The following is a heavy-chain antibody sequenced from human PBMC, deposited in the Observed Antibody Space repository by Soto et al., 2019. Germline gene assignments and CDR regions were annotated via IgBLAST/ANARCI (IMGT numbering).Heavy chain of an antibody. Sequence: SVEVSCKASGNTFNKYETIWVRQATVQGPEWMGWINPNTGDTVYAQKFQGRVTLTRDTSISTAYMELSSLRYDDTAVYYCARDQGGEGIAVAGIDYWGQGTLVTVYS. J-gene: IGHJ4*02. D-gene: IGHD6-19*01. CDR1: GNTFNKYE. CDR3: ARDQGGEGIAVAGIDY. CDR2: INPNTGDT. V-gene: IGHV1-8*01.